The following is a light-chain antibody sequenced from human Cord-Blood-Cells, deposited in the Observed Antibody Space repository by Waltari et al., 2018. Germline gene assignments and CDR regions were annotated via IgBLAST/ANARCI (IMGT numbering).Light chain of an antibody. J-gene: IGLJ3*02. CDR1: SSNTGSNT. CDR3: AAWDDSLNGRV. Sequence: QSVLTQPPSASGTPGQRVPISCSGSSSNTGSNTVHWYQQLPGTAPKLLIYRNNQRPSGVPDRFSGPKSGTSASLAISGLQAEDEADYYCAAWDDSLNGRVFGGGTKLTVL. V-gene: IGLV1-44*01. CDR2: RNN.